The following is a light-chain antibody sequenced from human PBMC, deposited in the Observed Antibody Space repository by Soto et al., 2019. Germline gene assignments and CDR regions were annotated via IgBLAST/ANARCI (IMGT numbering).Light chain of an antibody. CDR1: QGIKSD. V-gene: IGKV1-6*01. CDR2: AAS. CDR3: LQDYSFPYT. J-gene: IGKJ2*01. Sequence: AIQMTQSPSSLSASVGDRVTITCRASQGIKSDLVWYQQKPGKAPELLIYAASNLQSGVPSRFSGSGSGTDFTLTISSLQPEDSATYYCLQDYSFPYTFGQGTKLEI.